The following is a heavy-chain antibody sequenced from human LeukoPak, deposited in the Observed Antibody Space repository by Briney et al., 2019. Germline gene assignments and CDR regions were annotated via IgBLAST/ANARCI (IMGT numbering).Heavy chain of an antibody. J-gene: IGHJ4*02. D-gene: IGHD3-10*01. Sequence: PGGSLRLSCTLSGFNVNRNYMGWVRQAPGKGLEWVSVIYTGGTVHYADSEKGRFTISRDDSKNTLYLQMSHLRAEDTAVYYCARASTKSPLRFVLLFDHWGQGTLVTVSS. CDR2: IYTGGTV. V-gene: IGHV3-53*01. CDR3: ARASTKSPLRFVLLFDH. CDR1: GFNVNRNY.